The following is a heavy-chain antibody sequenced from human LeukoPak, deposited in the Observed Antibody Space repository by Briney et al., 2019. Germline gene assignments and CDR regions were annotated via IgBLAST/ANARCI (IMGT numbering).Heavy chain of an antibody. CDR1: GGSISSYY. V-gene: IGHV4-59*01. Sequence: SETLSLTCTVSGGSISSYYWSWIRQPPGKGLECIGYIYYSGSTNYNPSLKSRVTISVDTSKNQFSLKLSPVTAADTAVYYCARMGDSYGYRGFDYWGQGTLVTVSS. D-gene: IGHD5-18*01. J-gene: IGHJ4*02. CDR3: ARMGDSYGYRGFDY. CDR2: IYYSGST.